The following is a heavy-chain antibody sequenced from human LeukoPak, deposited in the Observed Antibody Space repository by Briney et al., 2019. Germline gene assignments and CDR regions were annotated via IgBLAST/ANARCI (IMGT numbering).Heavy chain of an antibody. D-gene: IGHD1-1*01. CDR1: GFSFSSYA. V-gene: IGHV3-48*04. CDR3: ARDPVVEPLDY. Sequence: PGESLRLSCAASGFSFSSYAMSWVRQAPGKGLEWISYIDSGSSTIYYADSVRGRFTSSRDNANNSLYLHLNGLRPEDTAVYYCARDPVVEPLDYWGQGTLVTVSS. J-gene: IGHJ4*02. CDR2: IDSGSSTI.